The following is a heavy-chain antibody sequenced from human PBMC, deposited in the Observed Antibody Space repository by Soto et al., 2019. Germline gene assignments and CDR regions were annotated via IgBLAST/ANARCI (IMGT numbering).Heavy chain of an antibody. J-gene: IGHJ3*02. CDR1: GDSVSSNSAA. D-gene: IGHD2-2*01. Sequence: SQTLSLTCAISGDSVSSNSAAWNWIRQSPSRGLEWLGRTYYRSRWYNDYAVSVKSRITVNPDTSKNKFSLNLNSVTPEDTAVYFCARRIVVVPAAVDAFDIWGQGTMVTVSS. CDR2: TYYRSRWYN. CDR3: ARRIVVVPAAVDAFDI. V-gene: IGHV6-1*01.